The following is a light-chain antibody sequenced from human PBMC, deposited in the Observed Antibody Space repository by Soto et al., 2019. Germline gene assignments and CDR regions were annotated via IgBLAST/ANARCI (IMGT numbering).Light chain of an antibody. CDR3: QQYGSSPLT. CDR1: QSVSSSY. V-gene: IGKV3-20*01. CDR2: GAS. Sequence: EIVLTQSPGTLSLSPGERATLSCRASQSVSSSYLAWYQQKPGQAPRLLIYGASSRATGIPDRFSDSGSGTDFSLSISSLEPEDFAVYYCQQYGSSPLTFGGGTKVDI. J-gene: IGKJ4*01.